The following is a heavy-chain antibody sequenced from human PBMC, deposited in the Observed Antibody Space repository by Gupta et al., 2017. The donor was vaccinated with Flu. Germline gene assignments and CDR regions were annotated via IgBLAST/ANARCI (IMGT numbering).Heavy chain of an antibody. CDR2: LFSDDEK. Sequence: QVTLKESGPVLVKPTETLTLTCTVSGFSLSNARMGVSWIRQPPGKALEWLAHLFSDDEKAYSTSLKSRLTISKDTSKSQVVLTMTNMDPVDTATYYCARILDPTMIENLAWFDPWGQGTLVTVSS. CDR3: ARILDPTMIENLAWFDP. V-gene: IGHV2-26*01. D-gene: IGHD3-22*01. J-gene: IGHJ5*02. CDR1: GFSLSNARMG.